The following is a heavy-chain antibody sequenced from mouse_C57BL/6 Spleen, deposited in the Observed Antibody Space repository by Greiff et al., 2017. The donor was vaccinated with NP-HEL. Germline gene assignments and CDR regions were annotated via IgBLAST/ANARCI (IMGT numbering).Heavy chain of an antibody. V-gene: IGHV14-3*01. CDR3: ARDASYYFDY. D-gene: IGHD6-1*01. CDR1: GFTIKNTY. J-gene: IGHJ2*01. Sequence: VQLQQSVAELVRPGSSFPFSFPSSGFTIKNTYMHWVKQRPEQGLEWIGRIDPANGNTQYAPKFQGKATITADTSSNTAYLQLSSLTSEDTAIYYCARDASYYFDYWGQGTTLTVAS. CDR2: IDPANGNT.